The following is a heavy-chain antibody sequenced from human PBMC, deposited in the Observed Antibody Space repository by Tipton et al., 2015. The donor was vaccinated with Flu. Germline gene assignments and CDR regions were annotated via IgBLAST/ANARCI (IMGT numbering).Heavy chain of an antibody. V-gene: IGHV4-39*07. Sequence: TLSLTCTVSGDSITSGPYCWSWIRQHPGKGLEWIGSIYHSGSTYYNPSLKSRVTISVDTSKNQFSLKLSSVTAADTAVYYCARESDIVAPRYFDYWGQGTLVTVSS. CDR1: GDSITSGPYC. CDR3: ARESDIVAPRYFDY. CDR2: IYHSGST. J-gene: IGHJ4*02. D-gene: IGHD5-12*01.